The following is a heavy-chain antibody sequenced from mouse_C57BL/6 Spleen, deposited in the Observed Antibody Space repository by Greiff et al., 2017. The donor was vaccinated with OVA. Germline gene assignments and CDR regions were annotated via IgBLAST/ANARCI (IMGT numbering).Heavy chain of an antibody. CDR1: GYPFTSSW. CDR3: ARGADYSGWAY. D-gene: IGHD1-1*01. Sequence: QVQLQQPGAALVKPGASVTLSCKASGYPFTSSWLHWVKQRPGQGLEWIGMIHPNSGSPTYNEKFKSKATLTVDQSSSTAYMQLSSLTSEDAAVDYWARGADYSGWAYWGQGTLVTVSA. J-gene: IGHJ3*01. CDR2: IHPNSGSP. V-gene: IGHV1-64*01.